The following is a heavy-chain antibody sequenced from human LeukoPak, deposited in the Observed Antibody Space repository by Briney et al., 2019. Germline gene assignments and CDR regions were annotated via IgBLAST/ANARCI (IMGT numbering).Heavy chain of an antibody. CDR3: ARGGGTGLSDV. D-gene: IGHD3-16*01. CDR1: GGSISSYY. Sequence: PSETLSLTCTVSGGSISSYYWSWIRQPPGKGLEWIGYIYYSGGTNYNPSLKSRVTISVDTSKNQFSLKLSSVTAADTAVYYCARGGGTGLSDVWGQGTTVTVSS. J-gene: IGHJ6*02. CDR2: IYYSGGT. V-gene: IGHV4-59*01.